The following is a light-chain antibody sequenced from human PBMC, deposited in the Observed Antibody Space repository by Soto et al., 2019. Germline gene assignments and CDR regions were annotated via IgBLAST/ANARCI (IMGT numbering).Light chain of an antibody. CDR1: QSVLYSSNNKNY. Sequence: DIVMTQSPDSLAVSLGERATINCKSSQSVLYSSNNKNYLTWYQQKPGQPPKLPIYWASTRESGVPDRFSGSGSGTDFTLTISSLQAEDVAVYYCQQYYSIPLTFGGGTKVDI. J-gene: IGKJ4*01. CDR3: QQYYSIPLT. CDR2: WAS. V-gene: IGKV4-1*01.